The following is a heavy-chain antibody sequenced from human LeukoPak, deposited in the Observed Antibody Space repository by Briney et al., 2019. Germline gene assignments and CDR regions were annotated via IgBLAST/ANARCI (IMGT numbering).Heavy chain of an antibody. D-gene: IGHD4-23*01. CDR3: ARDNSVEDTAWWFDP. CDR1: GYTFTSYG. J-gene: IGHJ5*02. Sequence: ASLKVSCKASGYTFTSYGISCVRHAPGQRLEWMGWISAYNGNTNYAQKLQGRVTMTTDTSTSTAYMELRSLRSDDTAVYYCARDNSVEDTAWWFDPWGQGTLVTVSS. CDR2: ISAYNGNT. V-gene: IGHV1-18*01.